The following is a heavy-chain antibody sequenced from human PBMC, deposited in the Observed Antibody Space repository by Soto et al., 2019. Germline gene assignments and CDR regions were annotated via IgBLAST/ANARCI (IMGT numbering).Heavy chain of an antibody. Sequence: QVQLQESGPGLVKPSQTLSLTCNVSGGSISSGTSYWTWIRQHPGEGLEWIGHIYFTGTTYSNPSLRSRLTISVDTSKNQCSLKLTSVTAADTATYYCASIPRRGYRYGIAYWGLGTLVTVSS. V-gene: IGHV4-31*03. CDR1: GGSISSGTSY. D-gene: IGHD3-22*01. CDR2: IYFTGTT. CDR3: ASIPRRGYRYGIAY. J-gene: IGHJ4*02.